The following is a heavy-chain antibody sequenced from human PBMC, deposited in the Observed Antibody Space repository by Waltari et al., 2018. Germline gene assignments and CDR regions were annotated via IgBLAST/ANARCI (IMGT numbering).Heavy chain of an antibody. V-gene: IGHV4-39*07. CDR1: GGSISRSSYY. Sequence: QLQLQESGPGLVKPSETLSLTCTVSGGSISRSSYYWGWIRQPPGKGLEWIGSIYYSGSTYYTPSLKSRVTISVDTSKNQFSLKLSSVTAADTAVYYCAGGGITMVQGVVWGQGTLVTVSS. J-gene: IGHJ4*02. CDR2: IYYSGST. CDR3: AGGGITMVQGVV. D-gene: IGHD3-10*01.